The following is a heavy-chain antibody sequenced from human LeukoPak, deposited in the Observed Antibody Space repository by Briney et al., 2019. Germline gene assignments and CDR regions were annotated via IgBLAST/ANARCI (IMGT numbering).Heavy chain of an antibody. Sequence: GGSLRLSCAASGFTFSSYAMHWVRQAPGKGLEWVAVISYDGSNKYYADSVKGRFTISRDNSKNTLYLQMNSLRAEDTAVYYCARPHVVVAATTLFDYWGQGTLVTVSS. V-gene: IGHV3-30*01. D-gene: IGHD2-15*01. J-gene: IGHJ4*02. CDR2: ISYDGSNK. CDR1: GFTFSSYA. CDR3: ARPHVVVAATTLFDY.